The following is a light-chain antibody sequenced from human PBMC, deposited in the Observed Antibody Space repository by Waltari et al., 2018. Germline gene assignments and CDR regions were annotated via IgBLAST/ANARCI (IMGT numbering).Light chain of an antibody. CDR3: SSYAGSNNLV. CDR1: SSDVGGYTY. Sequence: QSALTQPPSASGSPGQSVTIPCTGTSSDVGGYTYVSWYQQHPGKAPKLMIYEVSKRPSGVPDRFSGSKSGNTASLTVSGLQAEDEADYYYSSYAGSNNLVFGGGTKLTVL. CDR2: EVS. J-gene: IGLJ2*01. V-gene: IGLV2-8*01.